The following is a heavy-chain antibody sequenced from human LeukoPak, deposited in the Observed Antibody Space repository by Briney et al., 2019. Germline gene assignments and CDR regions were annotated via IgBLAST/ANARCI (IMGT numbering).Heavy chain of an antibody. V-gene: IGHV4-59*08. D-gene: IGHD3-10*01. J-gene: IGHJ4*02. CDR2: IHYSGST. CDR1: GGSIRGYY. CDR3: ARYGSGTYPRFDY. Sequence: PSETLSLTCTVSGGSIRGYYWSWIRQPPGKGLEWIGYIHYSGSTNYNPSLQSRVTISVDTSKNQFSLNLTSVTAADTAVYYCARYGSGTYPRFDYWGQGILVTVSS.